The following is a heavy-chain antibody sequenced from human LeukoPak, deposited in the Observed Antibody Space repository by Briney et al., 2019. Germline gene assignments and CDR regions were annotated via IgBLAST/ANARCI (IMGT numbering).Heavy chain of an antibody. CDR3: ARSNTQRYYYYYYMDV. Sequence: AGGSLILSCAATGFTFSDYYMSWIRQAPGKVLEWVSYISSSGSTIYYADSGKGRFTISRDNAKNSLYLQMNSLRAEDTAVYYCARSNTQRYYYYYYMDVWGKGTTVTVSS. V-gene: IGHV3-11*04. CDR1: GFTFSDYY. D-gene: IGHD2-2*02. J-gene: IGHJ6*03. CDR2: ISSSGSTI.